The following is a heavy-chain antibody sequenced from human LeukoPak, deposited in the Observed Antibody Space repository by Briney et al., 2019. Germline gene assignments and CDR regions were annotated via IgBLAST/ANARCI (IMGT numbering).Heavy chain of an antibody. CDR1: GFTFSGSD. CDR3: TRRMGSSWYNFHYYYGMDV. J-gene: IGHJ6*02. D-gene: IGHD6-13*01. V-gene: IGHV3-73*01. CDR2: IRSKANSYAT. Sequence: GGSLRLSCAASGFTFSGSDMHWVRQASGKGLEWVSRIRSKANSYATAYGESVKGRFTFSRYNAKNKAYLQMNSLKTEDTAVYYCTRRMGSSWYNFHYYYGMDVWGQGTTVTVSS.